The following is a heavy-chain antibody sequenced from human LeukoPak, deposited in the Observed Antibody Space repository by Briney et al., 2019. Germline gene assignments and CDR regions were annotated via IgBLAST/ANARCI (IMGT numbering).Heavy chain of an antibody. CDR1: GFTFSGYW. D-gene: IGHD6-19*01. V-gene: IGHV3-74*01. CDR3: ARGEAVAGNDH. CDR2: INGDGYSI. Sequence: GGSLRLSCAASGFTFSGYWMHWVRHAPGKGLVWLSRINGDGYSISYADSVKGRFTISRDNAKKMLYLQMNSLRAEDTAMYYCARGEAVAGNDHWGQGIRVTVSS. J-gene: IGHJ4*02.